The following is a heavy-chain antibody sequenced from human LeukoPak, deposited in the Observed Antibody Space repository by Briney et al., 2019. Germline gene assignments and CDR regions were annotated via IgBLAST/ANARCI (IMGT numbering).Heavy chain of an antibody. J-gene: IGHJ4*02. CDR1: GFTFSSYG. CDR2: ISYDGCNK. CDR3: AKDPALTMIVVVPYYFDY. Sequence: GGSLRLSCAASGFTFSSYGMHWVRQAPGKGLEWVAVISYDGCNKYYADSVKGRFTISRDNSKNTLYLQMNSLRAEDTAVYYCAKDPALTMIVVVPYYFDYWGQGTLVTVSS. D-gene: IGHD3-22*01. V-gene: IGHV3-30*18.